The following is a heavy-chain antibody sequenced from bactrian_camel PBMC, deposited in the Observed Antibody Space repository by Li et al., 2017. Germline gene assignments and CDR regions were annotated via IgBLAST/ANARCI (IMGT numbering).Heavy chain of an antibody. Sequence: VQLVESGGGSVQDGGSLRLSCAASGFIFSPYAMSWVRQAPGKGLEWVSSIQNVGGITYYVDSVKGRFTVSQDSSKNTIYLQMNSLKPEDTAMYFCAATRALIGCSGGFRDFSNWGQGTQVTVS. CDR3: AATRALIGCSGGFRDFSN. CDR2: IQNVGGIT. J-gene: IGHJ4*01. CDR1: GFIFSPYA. V-gene: IGHV3S40*01. D-gene: IGHD1*01.